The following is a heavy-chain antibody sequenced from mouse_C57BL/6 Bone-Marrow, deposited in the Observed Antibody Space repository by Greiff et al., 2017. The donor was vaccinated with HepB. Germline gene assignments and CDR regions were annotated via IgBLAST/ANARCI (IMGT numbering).Heavy chain of an antibody. D-gene: IGHD1-1*01. V-gene: IGHV1-19*01. Sequence: VQLQQSGPVLVKPGASVKMFCKASGYTFTDYHMNRVKQSHGKSLEWIGVINPYNGGTSYNQKFKGKGTLTVDKFSSTAYMELNSLTSEDSAGDYCARYDYGSSYEAMDYWGQGTSVTVSS. J-gene: IGHJ4*01. CDR1: GYTFTDYH. CDR2: INPYNGGT. CDR3: ARYDYGSSYEAMDY.